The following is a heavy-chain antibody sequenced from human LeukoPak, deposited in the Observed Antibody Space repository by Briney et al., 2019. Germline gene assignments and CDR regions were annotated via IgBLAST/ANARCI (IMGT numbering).Heavy chain of an antibody. Sequence: ASVKVSCEASGYTFTGYYMHWVRQAPGQGLEWMGWINPNSGGTNYAQKFQGRVTMTRDTSISTAYMELSRLRSDDTAVYYCARGGVPYYYYYYMDVWGEGTTVTVSS. CDR3: ARGGVPYYYYYYMDV. CDR2: INPNSGGT. V-gene: IGHV1-2*02. D-gene: IGHD3-10*01. J-gene: IGHJ6*03. CDR1: GYTFTGYY.